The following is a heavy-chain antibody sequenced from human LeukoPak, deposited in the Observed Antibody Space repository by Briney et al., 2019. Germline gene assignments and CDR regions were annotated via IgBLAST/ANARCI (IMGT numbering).Heavy chain of an antibody. CDR2: VYYGRSP. J-gene: IGHJ4*02. D-gene: IGHD6-25*01. Sequence: PSETLSLTCTVSGDSISRSTYYWAWIRQPPGKGLEWLGSVYYGRSPYYNPSLESRATISVDTSKNHFSLKMSPVTAADTAVYYCARSSGTGTFSYWGQGTLVTVSS. V-gene: IGHV4-39*02. CDR1: GDSISRSTYY. CDR3: ARSSGTGTFSY.